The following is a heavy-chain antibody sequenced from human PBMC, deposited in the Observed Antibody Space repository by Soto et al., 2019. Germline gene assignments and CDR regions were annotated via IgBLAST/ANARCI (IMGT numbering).Heavy chain of an antibody. D-gene: IGHD3-10*01. CDR2: IYWDDYK. CDR3: AHKGSGLYPLDY. Sequence: QITLKESGPTLVKPTQTLTLTCTFSGFSLDTSGVGVGWIRQPPGKALEWVAVIYWDDYKHFSQSLESRLTITKDTSKNLVVLTMTDMDPVDTATYYCAHKGSGLYPLDYWGQGTLVTVSS. CDR1: GFSLDTSGVG. V-gene: IGHV2-5*02. J-gene: IGHJ4*02.